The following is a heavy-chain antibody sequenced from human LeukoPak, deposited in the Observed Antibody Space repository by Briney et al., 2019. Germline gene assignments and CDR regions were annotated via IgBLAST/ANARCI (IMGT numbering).Heavy chain of an antibody. CDR2: IDYSGDT. Sequence: PSETLSLTCSVSGGSISSSGYYWGWIRQPPGKGLEWIETIDYSGDTYYNPSLKSRVTLSMDTSKNQFSLKLRSVTAADTAVYFCVRLVSATGNFDFWGQGALVTVSS. D-gene: IGHD1-1*01. J-gene: IGHJ4*02. V-gene: IGHV4-39*07. CDR1: GGSISSSGYY. CDR3: VRLVSATGNFDF.